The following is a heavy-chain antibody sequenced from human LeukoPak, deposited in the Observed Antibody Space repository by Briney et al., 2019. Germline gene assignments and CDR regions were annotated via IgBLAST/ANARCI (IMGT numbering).Heavy chain of an antibody. J-gene: IGHJ4*02. Sequence: GGSLRLSCTASGFIFSGSWMAWIRQAPGKGLEWVSGISWNSGSIDYADSVKGRFTISRDNAKNSLYLQMNSLRAEDTALYYCAKDRGPSGIAAAGVDYWGQGTLVTVSS. D-gene: IGHD6-13*01. V-gene: IGHV3-9*01. CDR2: ISWNSGSI. CDR3: AKDRGPSGIAAAGVDY. CDR1: GFIFSGSW.